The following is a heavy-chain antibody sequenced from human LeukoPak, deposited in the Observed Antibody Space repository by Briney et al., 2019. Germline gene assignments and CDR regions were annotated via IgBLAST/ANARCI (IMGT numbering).Heavy chain of an antibody. D-gene: IGHD2-21*01. J-gene: IGHJ4*02. Sequence: GGSLRLSCAVSGFSVSNYYMNWVRLAPGKGLEWVSAISGSDGSTYYADSVKGRFTISRDNSKNTLYLQMNSLRAEDTAVYYCAKGMWNYFDYWGQGTLVTVSS. CDR1: GFSVSNYY. CDR3: AKGMWNYFDY. V-gene: IGHV3-23*01. CDR2: ISGSDGST.